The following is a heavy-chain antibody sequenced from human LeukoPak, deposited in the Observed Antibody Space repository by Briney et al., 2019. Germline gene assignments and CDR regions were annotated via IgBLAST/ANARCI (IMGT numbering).Heavy chain of an antibody. V-gene: IGHV4-39*07. J-gene: IGHJ4*02. CDR3: ARGGFSGSYLLFDY. CDR2: IYYSGST. D-gene: IGHD1-26*01. CDR1: GGSISSYY. Sequence: SETLSLTCTVSGGSISSYYWGWIRQPPGKGLEWIGSIYYSGSTYYNPSLKSRVTISVDTSKNQFSLKLSSVTAADTAVYYCARGGFSGSYLLFDYWGQGTLVTVSS.